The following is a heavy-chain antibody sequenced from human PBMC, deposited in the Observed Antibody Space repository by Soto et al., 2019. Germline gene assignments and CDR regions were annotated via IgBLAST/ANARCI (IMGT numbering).Heavy chain of an antibody. J-gene: IGHJ6*02. V-gene: IGHV3-23*01. Sequence: PGGSLRLSCAASGFTFGSYATSWVRQAPGKGLEWVSAISGSGGGTYYADSVKGRFTISRDNSMNTLYLQMNSLRAEDTAIYYCAKDRMYYHDSSGTYYFNGMDVWGQGTTVTVSS. CDR3: AKDRMYYHDSSGTYYFNGMDV. D-gene: IGHD3-22*01. CDR1: GFTFGSYA. CDR2: ISGSGGGT.